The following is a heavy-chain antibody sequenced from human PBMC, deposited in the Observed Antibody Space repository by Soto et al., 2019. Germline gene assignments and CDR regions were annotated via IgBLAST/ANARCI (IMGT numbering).Heavy chain of an antibody. CDR1: GGSISSSSCY. J-gene: IGHJ6*03. CDR2: IYYSGST. D-gene: IGHD6-19*01. CDR3: ARQHYSGWYDVGVYYMDV. V-gene: IGHV4-39*01. Sequence: QLQLQESGPGRVKPSETLALTCTVSGGSISSSSCYWGWIRQPPGKGLEWIGRIYYSGSTYYNPSLKSRVTISVDTSKNQFSLKLSSVTAADTAVYYCARQHYSGWYDVGVYYMDVWGKGTTVTVSS.